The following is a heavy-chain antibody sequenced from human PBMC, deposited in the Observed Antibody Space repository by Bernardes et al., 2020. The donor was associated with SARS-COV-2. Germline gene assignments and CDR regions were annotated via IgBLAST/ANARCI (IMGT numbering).Heavy chain of an antibody. J-gene: IGHJ6*02. D-gene: IGHD3-16*01. CDR3: ARDLGMNRGFDP. Sequence: GGSLRLSCAASGFTFNNYWMTWVRQTPGKGLEWVANIKEDGNEKYYVDSVKGRFTISRDNAKNSLFLHINSLGFGDTAIYYCARDLGMNRGFDPWGQGTTVTVSS. CDR1: GFTFNNYW. CDR2: IKEDGNEK. V-gene: IGHV3-7*01.